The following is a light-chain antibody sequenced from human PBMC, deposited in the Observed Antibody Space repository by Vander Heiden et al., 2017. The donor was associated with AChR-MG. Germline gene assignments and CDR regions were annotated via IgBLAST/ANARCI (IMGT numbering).Light chain of an antibody. CDR1: RGISSY. J-gene: IGKJ5*01. CDR3: QQNYSYPIT. CDR2: AAS. Sequence: ATRMTQSPSSPSASTGDRVTITCRASRGISSYLAWYQQKPEKAPKLLFYAASTLQSGVPSRFSSSGSGTDFTLTISCLQSEDFATYYCQQNYSYPITFGQGTRLEIK. V-gene: IGKV1-8*01.